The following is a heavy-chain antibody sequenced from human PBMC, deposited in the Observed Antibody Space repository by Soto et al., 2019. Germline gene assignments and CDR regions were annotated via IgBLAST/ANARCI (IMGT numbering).Heavy chain of an antibody. Sequence: ASVKVSCKVSGYTLTELSIHWVRQAPGQGLEWMAIINPLPTSGSTNYAQKFQGRVTVTRDTSTSTVYLELSSLRSDDTAVYYCARDLAAAAYWGQGTLVTVSS. CDR3: ARDLAAAAY. V-gene: IGHV1-46*01. CDR2: INPLPTSGST. J-gene: IGHJ4*02. D-gene: IGHD6-13*01. CDR1: GYTLTELS.